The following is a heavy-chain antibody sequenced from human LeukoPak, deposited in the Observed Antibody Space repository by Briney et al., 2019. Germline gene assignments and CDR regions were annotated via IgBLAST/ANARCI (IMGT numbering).Heavy chain of an antibody. CDR1: GFTFSSYS. D-gene: IGHD3-16*01. J-gene: IGHJ4*02. V-gene: IGHV3-21*01. CDR2: ISSSSSYI. CDR3: GRAFPPLRTSSAGDL. Sequence: GGSLRLSCAASGFTFSSYSMNWVRQAPGKGLEWVSSISSSSSYIYYADSVKGRFTISRDNAKNSLYLQMNSLGAEDTATYYCGRAFPPLRTSSAGDLWGQGILVTVSS.